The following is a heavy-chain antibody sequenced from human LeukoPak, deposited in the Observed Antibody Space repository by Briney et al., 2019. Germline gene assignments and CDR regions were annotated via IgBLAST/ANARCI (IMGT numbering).Heavy chain of an antibody. V-gene: IGHV3-48*04. D-gene: IGHD2-21*02. CDR2: ISRSSTTT. J-gene: IGHJ4*02. CDR1: GFTFSTYS. Sequence: GGSLRLSCAASGFTFSTYSMNWVRQAPGKGLEWISYISRSSTTTHYADSVKGRFTISRDNAENSLYLQMNSLRVEDTAVYYCARRCAGDCPLTYWGQGTLVTVSS. CDR3: ARRCAGDCPLTY.